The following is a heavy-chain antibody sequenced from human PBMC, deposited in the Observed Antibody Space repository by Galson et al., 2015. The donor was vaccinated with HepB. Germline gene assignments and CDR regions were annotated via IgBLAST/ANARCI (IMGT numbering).Heavy chain of an antibody. CDR1: GGSFSGYY. V-gene: IGHV4-34*01. CDR2: INHSGST. Sequence: SETLSLTCAVYGGSFSGYYWSWIRQPPGKGLEWIGEINHSGSTNYNPSLKSRVTISVDTSKNQFSLKLSSVTAADTAVYYCARRRENDILTPGWNDPPGAGGWFDPWGQGTLVTVSS. J-gene: IGHJ5*02. D-gene: IGHD3-9*01. CDR3: ARRRENDILTPGWNDPPGAGGWFDP.